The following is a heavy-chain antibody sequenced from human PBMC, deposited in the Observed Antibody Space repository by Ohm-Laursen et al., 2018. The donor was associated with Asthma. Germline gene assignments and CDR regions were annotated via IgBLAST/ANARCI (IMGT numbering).Heavy chain of an antibody. D-gene: IGHD2-2*01. CDR1: GFTFSGSW. V-gene: IGHV3-7*01. CDR3: ATLSWYASQY. Sequence: LSLTCAASGFTFSGSWMIWVRQAPGKGLQWLAFIKPDGSQTYYADSMEGRFSISRDNSKNSLYLQMSSLRGEDTAIYYCATLSWYASQYWGQGTLVTVSS. CDR2: IKPDGSQT. J-gene: IGHJ4*02.